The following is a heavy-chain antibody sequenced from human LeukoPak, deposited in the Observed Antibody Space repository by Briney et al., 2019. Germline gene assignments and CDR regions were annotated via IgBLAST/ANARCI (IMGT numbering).Heavy chain of an antibody. CDR2: ISGSGGST. V-gene: IGHV3-23*01. CDR1: GFTFSSYS. CDR3: AKVVSRDIVVVPAASLGWFDP. Sequence: GGSLRLSGAASGFTFSSYSMNWVRKAPGKGLEGVSAISGSGGSTYYADSVKGRFTISRDNSKNTLYLQMNSLRAEDTAVYYCAKVVSRDIVVVPAASLGWFDPWGQGTLVTVSS. D-gene: IGHD2-2*01. J-gene: IGHJ5*02.